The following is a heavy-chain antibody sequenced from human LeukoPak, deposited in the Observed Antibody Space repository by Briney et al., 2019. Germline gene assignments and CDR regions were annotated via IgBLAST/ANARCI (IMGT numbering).Heavy chain of an antibody. J-gene: IGHJ4*02. V-gene: IGHV4-39*01. CDR3: ARRYTGSSKSDY. Sequence: SETLSLTYTVSGGSISGDYWAWIRQPPGKGLEWIGNVYYSGSTYYNPSLKSRVTISVDTSKKQFSLKLTSVAAADTAVYYCARRYTGSSKSDYWGQGALVTVSS. CDR1: GGSISGDY. D-gene: IGHD1-26*01. CDR2: VYYSGST.